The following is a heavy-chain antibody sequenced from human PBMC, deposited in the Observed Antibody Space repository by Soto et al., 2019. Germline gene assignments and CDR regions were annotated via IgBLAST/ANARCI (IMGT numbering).Heavy chain of an antibody. CDR3: AREEWFGQTPFDY. Sequence: QVQLVQSGAEVKKSGASVKVSCKASGFTLNDFGVSWVRQAPGQGLEWMGWISDYDNNTNFAQKYEGRVTMTIASSTSTAYMELRNLRSDDTAMYYCAREEWFGQTPFDYWGQGTLVTVSS. D-gene: IGHD3-10*01. CDR1: GFTLNDFG. V-gene: IGHV1-18*01. CDR2: ISDYDNNT. J-gene: IGHJ4*02.